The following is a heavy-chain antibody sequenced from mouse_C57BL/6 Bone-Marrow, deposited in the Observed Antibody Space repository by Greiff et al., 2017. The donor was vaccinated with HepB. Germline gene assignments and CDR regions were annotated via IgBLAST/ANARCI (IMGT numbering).Heavy chain of an antibody. CDR1: GYTFTDYN. CDR3: ARRACGNLGAY. J-gene: IGHJ3*01. CDR2: INPNNGGT. D-gene: IGHD2-1*01. V-gene: IGHV1-18*01. Sequence: DVQLQESGPELVKPGASVKIPCKASGYTFTDYNMDWVKQSHGKSLEWIGDINPNNGGTIYNQKFKGKATLTVDKSSSTAYMELRSLTSEDTAVYYCARRACGNLGAYWGQGTLVTVSA.